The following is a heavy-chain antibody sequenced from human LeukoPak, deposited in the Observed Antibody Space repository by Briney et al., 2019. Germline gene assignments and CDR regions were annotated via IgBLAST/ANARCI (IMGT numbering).Heavy chain of an antibody. J-gene: IGHJ4*02. CDR2: ISGSGGST. CDR3: AKDLVASSGWYRGDY. CDR1: GFTFSSYA. Sequence: PGGSLRLSCAASGFTFSSYAMSWVRQAPGKALEWVSAISGSGGSTYYADSVKGRFTISRDNSKNTLYLQMNSLRAEDTAVYYCAKDLVASSGWYRGDYWGQGTLVTVAS. D-gene: IGHD6-19*01. V-gene: IGHV3-23*01.